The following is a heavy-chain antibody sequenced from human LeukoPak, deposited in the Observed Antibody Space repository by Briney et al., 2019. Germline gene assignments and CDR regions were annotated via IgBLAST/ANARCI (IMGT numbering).Heavy chain of an antibody. V-gene: IGHV4-39*07. CDR2: IYYSGSS. CDR1: GGSISSNSHY. Sequence: PSETLSLTCTVSGGSISSNSHYWAWIRQSPGKGLEWLGSIYYSGSSYYNPSLNSRVTMSVDMSKNQFSLKLSSVTAADTAVYSCARDAPLLSATGPRGNWFDPWGQGTLVTVSS. CDR3: ARDAPLLSATGPRGNWFDP. D-gene: IGHD2-15*01. J-gene: IGHJ5*02.